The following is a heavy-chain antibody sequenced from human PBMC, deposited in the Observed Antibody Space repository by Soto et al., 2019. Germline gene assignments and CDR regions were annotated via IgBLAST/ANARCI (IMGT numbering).Heavy chain of an antibody. J-gene: IGHJ4*01. CDR1: GYTVPGYW. D-gene: IGHD1-1*01. V-gene: IGHV5-10-1*04. CDR2: IVPSDSYT. CDR3: ASRQGDDKKLDH. Sequence: PXKSLSFSWQGSGYTVPGYWISWVGQMPGKGLEVMGWIVPSDSYTRYSPSFQGQVTISADKSINPHYLQSTSLKAADSHNHDFASRQGDDKKLDHWGHGTLVNVSS.